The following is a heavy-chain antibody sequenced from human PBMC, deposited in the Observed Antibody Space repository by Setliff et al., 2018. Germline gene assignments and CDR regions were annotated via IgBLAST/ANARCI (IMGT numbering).Heavy chain of an antibody. V-gene: IGHV1-18*01. Sequence: ASVKVSCKTSGYPFINYGLSWMRQAPGQGLEWMGWISGYNGNTDYAQNLQGRVTMTIDTSTSTAYMDLRSLRSDDTAVYYCARVPRLEWLLPTFDSWGQGTLVTVSS. D-gene: IGHD3-3*01. CDR2: ISGYNGNT. CDR1: GYPFINYG. J-gene: IGHJ4*02. CDR3: ARVPRLEWLLPTFDS.